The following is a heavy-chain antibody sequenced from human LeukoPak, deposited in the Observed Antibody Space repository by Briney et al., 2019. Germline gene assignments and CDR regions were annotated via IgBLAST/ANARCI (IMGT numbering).Heavy chain of an antibody. J-gene: IGHJ4*02. D-gene: IGHD6-19*01. CDR3: ARLSYNSGWYIDY. CDR1: GGSISSSSFS. V-gene: IGHV4-39*01. Sequence: SETLSLTCAVSGGSISSSSFSWGWIRQPPGKRLEWIGNMYYSGNTYYNPSLKSRVTISVDTSRTQFSLRLSSVTAADTAVYYCARLSYNSGWYIDYWGQGTLVTVSS. CDR2: MYYSGNT.